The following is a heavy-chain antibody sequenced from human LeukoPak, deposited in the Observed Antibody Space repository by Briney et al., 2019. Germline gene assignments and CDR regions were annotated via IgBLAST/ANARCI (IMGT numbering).Heavy chain of an antibody. Sequence: PGGSLRLSCAASGFTFSSYAMSWVRQAPGKGLEWVSATSGSGGSTYYADSVKGRFTISRDNSKNTLYLQMNSLRAEDTAVYYCAMGGYCSSTSCYTRGYFDYWGQGTLVTVSS. V-gene: IGHV3-23*01. CDR2: TSGSGGST. D-gene: IGHD2-2*02. CDR1: GFTFSSYA. CDR3: AMGGYCSSTSCYTRGYFDY. J-gene: IGHJ4*02.